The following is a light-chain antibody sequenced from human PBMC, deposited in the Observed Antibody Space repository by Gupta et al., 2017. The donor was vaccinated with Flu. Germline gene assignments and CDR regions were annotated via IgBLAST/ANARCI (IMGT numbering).Light chain of an antibody. Sequence: DIQLTQFPSALSASVGDRVTITCRASQSTSTWLAWYQQKPGKAPKLLIYKASTLESGVPSRFSGGGSGTEFTLTISSLQPDDFATYYCQQSNSSPYTFGQGTKLEIK. CDR1: QSTSTW. J-gene: IGKJ2*01. CDR2: KAS. V-gene: IGKV1-5*03. CDR3: QQSNSSPYT.